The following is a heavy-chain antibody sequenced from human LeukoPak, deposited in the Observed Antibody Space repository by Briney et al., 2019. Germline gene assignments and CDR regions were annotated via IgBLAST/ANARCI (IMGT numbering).Heavy chain of an antibody. CDR1: GGSISSYY. J-gene: IGHJ6*03. CDR2: IYYSGST. Sequence: PSETLSLTCAVSGGSISSYYLSWIRQPPGKRLEWIGYIYYSGSTNYNPSLKSRVTISVDTSKNQFSLKLSSVTAADTAVYYCARELDLTYYYYMDVWGKGTTATVSS. D-gene: IGHD1-7*01. V-gene: IGHV4-59*01. CDR3: ARELDLTYYYYMDV.